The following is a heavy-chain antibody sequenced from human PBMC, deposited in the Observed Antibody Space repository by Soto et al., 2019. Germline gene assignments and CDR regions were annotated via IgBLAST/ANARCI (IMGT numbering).Heavy chain of an antibody. CDR2: INHSGST. V-gene: IGHV4-34*01. CDR1: GGSFNDFY. CDR3: ARTAGELYGMDV. D-gene: IGHD2-21*02. Sequence: PSETLSLTCAVYGGSFNDFYWSWIRQPPGKGLEWIGEINHSGSTNYNPSLKSRATISVDTSKNQFSLKLSSVTAADTAVYYCARTAGELYGMDVWGQGTTVTVSS. J-gene: IGHJ6*02.